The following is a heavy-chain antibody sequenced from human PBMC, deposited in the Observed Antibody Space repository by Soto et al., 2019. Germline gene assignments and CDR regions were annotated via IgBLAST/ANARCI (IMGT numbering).Heavy chain of an antibody. J-gene: IGHJ4*01. CDR3: ARDPYSDYYGSVYPIY. D-gene: IGHD3-10*01. V-gene: IGHV3-33*01. Sequence: KGLEWVAVIWYDGSNKYYAHSVKGRFTISRDNSKNTLYLQMNSLRAEDTAVYYWARDPYSDYYGSVYPIYWGLGTLVTVSS. CDR2: IWYDGSNK.